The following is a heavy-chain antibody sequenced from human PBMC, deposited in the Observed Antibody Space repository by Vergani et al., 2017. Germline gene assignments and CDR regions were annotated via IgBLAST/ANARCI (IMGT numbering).Heavy chain of an antibody. J-gene: IGHJ4*02. D-gene: IGHD3-22*01. Sequence: QVQLVQSGAEVKKPGASVKVSCKASGYTFTSYYMHWVRQAPGQGLEWMGIINPSVGSTSYAQKFQGRVTMTRETSTSTVYRELSSLRSEDTAVYYCARVSGYYDSSGYLGYWGQGTLVTVSS. CDR2: INPSVGST. CDR3: ARVSGYYDSSGYLGY. CDR1: GYTFTSYY. V-gene: IGHV1-46*01.